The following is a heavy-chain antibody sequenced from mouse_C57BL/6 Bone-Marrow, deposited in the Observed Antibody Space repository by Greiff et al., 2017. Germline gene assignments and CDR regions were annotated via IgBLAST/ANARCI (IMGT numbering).Heavy chain of an antibody. Sequence: EVQLVESGPELVKPGASVKMSCKASGYTFTDYNMHWVKQSHGKSLEWIGYINPNNGGTSYNQKFKGKATLTVNKSSSTAYMELRSLTSEDSAVYYWARSSSGPLAMDYWGQGTSVTVSS. V-gene: IGHV1-22*01. J-gene: IGHJ4*01. CDR1: GYTFTDYN. CDR2: INPNNGGT. D-gene: IGHD3-2*02. CDR3: ARSSSGPLAMDY.